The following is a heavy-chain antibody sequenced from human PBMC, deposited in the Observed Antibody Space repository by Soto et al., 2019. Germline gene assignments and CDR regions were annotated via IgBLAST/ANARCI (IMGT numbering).Heavy chain of an antibody. CDR2: IYYSENT. CDR1: GVSISSGDYY. J-gene: IGHJ4*02. V-gene: IGHV4-30-4*01. D-gene: IGHD2-8*02. Sequence: SETLSLTCTVSGVSISSGDYYWSWIRQPPGKGLEWIGYIYYSENTYSNPSLKSRVAISGDTSKNQFSLKLSSVTAADTAVYYCARDKITGLFDYWGQGTLVTVS. CDR3: ARDKITGLFDY.